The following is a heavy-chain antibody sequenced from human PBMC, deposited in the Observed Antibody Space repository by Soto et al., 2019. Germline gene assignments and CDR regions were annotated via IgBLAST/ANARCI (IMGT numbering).Heavy chain of an antibody. D-gene: IGHD3-3*01. V-gene: IGHV3-15*01. Sequence: GGSLRLSCATSGFTFSDFRDAWMGWVRQAPGKGLEWVSRIKSRGGGGTTDYAAPVKGRFPISRDDSKRTVYLQMNSLRIEDTAVFYCSWSDYHYFGSWRQGTLVTVSS. CDR1: GFTFSDFRDAW. CDR2: IKSRGGGGTT. CDR3: SWSDYHYFGS. J-gene: IGHJ4*02.